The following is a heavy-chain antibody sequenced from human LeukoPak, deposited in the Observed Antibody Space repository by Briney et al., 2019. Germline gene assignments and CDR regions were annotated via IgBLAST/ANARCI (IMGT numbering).Heavy chain of an antibody. D-gene: IGHD1-1*01. Sequence: PSETLSLTCAVYGGSFSGYYWSWIRQPPGTGLEWIGEINRSGSTNYNPSLKSRVTISVDTSKNQFSLKLSSVTAADTAVYYCARTGRGVSFDPWGQGTLVTVSS. CDR2: INRSGST. V-gene: IGHV4-34*01. CDR3: ARTGRGVSFDP. CDR1: GGSFSGYY. J-gene: IGHJ5*02.